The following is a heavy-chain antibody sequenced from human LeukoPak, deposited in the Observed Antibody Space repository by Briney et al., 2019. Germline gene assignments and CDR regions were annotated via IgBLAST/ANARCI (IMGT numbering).Heavy chain of an antibody. V-gene: IGHV1-18*01. CDR3: ARADPSLLLRLGEPGEN. CDR1: GYTFTNYG. J-gene: IGHJ4*02. Sequence: ASVKVSCKASGYTFTNYGITWVRQAPRQGLEWMGWISGYNGNTNYAQKLQDRVTLTTDTSTSTAYMELRSLRSDDTAVYYCARADPSLLLRLGEPGENRVQGTLVIVSS. CDR2: ISGYNGNT. D-gene: IGHD3-10*01.